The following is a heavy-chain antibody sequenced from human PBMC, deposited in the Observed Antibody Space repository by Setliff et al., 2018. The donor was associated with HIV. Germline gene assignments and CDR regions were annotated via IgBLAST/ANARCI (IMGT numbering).Heavy chain of an antibody. Sequence: SETLSLTCTVSGGSISNYYWSWIRQPPGKGLEWIGYVYYNGGTQYNPSVKGRFTISRENAKNSLYLQMNNVRAGDTAVYYCTRELNGHTSSHYYFGLDVWGQGTTVTVSS. D-gene: IGHD6-6*01. CDR1: GGSISNYY. J-gene: IGHJ6*02. CDR3: TRELNGHTSSHYYFGLDV. V-gene: IGHV4-59*12. CDR2: VYYNGGT.